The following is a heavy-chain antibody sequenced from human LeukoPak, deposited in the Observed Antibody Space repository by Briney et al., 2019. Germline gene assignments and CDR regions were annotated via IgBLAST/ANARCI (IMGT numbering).Heavy chain of an antibody. CDR2: IYYSGST. CDR1: GGSISSGDYY. V-gene: IGHV4-30-4*08. Sequence: SQTLSLTCTVSGGSISSGDYYWSWIRQPPGKGLEWIGYIYYSGSTYYNPSLKSRVTISVDTSKNQFSLKLSSVTAADTAVYYCARVESGLAARPDWYFDLWGRGTLVTVSS. J-gene: IGHJ2*01. D-gene: IGHD6-6*01. CDR3: ARVESGLAARPDWYFDL.